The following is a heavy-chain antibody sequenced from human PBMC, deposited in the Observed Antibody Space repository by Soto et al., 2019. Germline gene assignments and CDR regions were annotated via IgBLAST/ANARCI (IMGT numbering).Heavy chain of an antibody. CDR2: ISGSGGST. CDR3: ANRGAGPYVDY. D-gene: IGHD6-19*01. CDR1: GFTFSSYA. J-gene: IGHJ4*02. V-gene: IGHV3-23*01. Sequence: EVQLLESGGGLVQPGGSLRLSCAASGFTFSSYAMSWVRQAPGKGLEWVSVISGSGGSTYYADSVKGRFTISRDNSMTTLYLQMNSLRAEDTAVYYCANRGAGPYVDYWGQGTLVTVSS.